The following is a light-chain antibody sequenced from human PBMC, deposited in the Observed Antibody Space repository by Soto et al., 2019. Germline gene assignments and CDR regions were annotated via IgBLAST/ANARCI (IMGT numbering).Light chain of an antibody. CDR2: DVS. CDR3: CSYTTSNTRQIV. V-gene: IGLV2-14*01. J-gene: IGLJ1*01. CDR1: SSDVGGYNY. Sequence: QSVLTKPASVSGSPGQSITISCPGTSSDVGGYNYVSWYQQHPGKAPKFMIYDVSNRPSGVSNRFSGSKSGNTASLTISGLQAEDEADYYCCSYTTSNTRQIVFGTGTKVTVL.